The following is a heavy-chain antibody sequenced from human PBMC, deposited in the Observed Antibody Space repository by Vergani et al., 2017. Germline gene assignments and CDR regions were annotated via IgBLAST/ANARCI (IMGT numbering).Heavy chain of an antibody. V-gene: IGHV4-38-2*02. CDR2: LHHNGAT. Sequence: QVQLKESGPGLVKPSETLSLTCTVSNIFISSNAYYWGWIRQAPGRGLEWIGSLHHNGATSHNPSLRSRVTMSVDTSKNQFALSLNSMTAADTAIYYCARDERRPWSNSWGRFEYWGLGIEVTVSS. CDR1: NIFISSNAYY. CDR3: ARDERRPWSNSWGRFEY. J-gene: IGHJ4*02. D-gene: IGHD6-13*01.